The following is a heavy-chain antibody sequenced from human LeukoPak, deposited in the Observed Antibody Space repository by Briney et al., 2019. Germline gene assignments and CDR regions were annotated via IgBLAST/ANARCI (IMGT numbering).Heavy chain of an antibody. CDR1: DDSITIYY. CDR2: IDHTGIT. Sequence: SETLSLTCTASDDSITIYYWSWIRQPPGKGLEWIGYIDHTGITNYNPSLNSRVTISRDTSKNHFSLELSSATAADTAVYYCARASHDYGDYSHFDYWGQGTLVTVSS. D-gene: IGHD4-17*01. V-gene: IGHV4-59*01. CDR3: ARASHDYGDYSHFDY. J-gene: IGHJ4*02.